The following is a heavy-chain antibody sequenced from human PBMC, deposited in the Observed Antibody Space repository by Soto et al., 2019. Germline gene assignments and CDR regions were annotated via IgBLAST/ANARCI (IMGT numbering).Heavy chain of an antibody. V-gene: IGHV2-5*02. J-gene: IGHJ5*02. CDR1: GFSLSTSGVG. Sequence: QITLKESGPTLVKPTQTLTLTCTFSGFSLSTSGVGVGWIRQPPGKALEWLALIYWDDDKRYSPSLKSRLTITKDTSKNQVVLTMTNMDPVDTATYYCAHSNHCSGGSCYELEVDNWFDPWGQGTLVTVSS. D-gene: IGHD2-15*01. CDR2: IYWDDDK. CDR3: AHSNHCSGGSCYELEVDNWFDP.